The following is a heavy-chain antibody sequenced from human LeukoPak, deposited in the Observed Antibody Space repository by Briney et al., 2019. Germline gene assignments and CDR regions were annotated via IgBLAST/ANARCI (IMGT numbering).Heavy chain of an antibody. D-gene: IGHD1-26*01. V-gene: IGHV3-23*01. CDR1: GFTFSSYG. CDR2: ISGSGGST. J-gene: IGHJ4*02. CDR3: TPGVGTTFGY. Sequence: GGTLRLSCAASGFTFSSYGMSWVRQAPGKGLEWVSAISGSGGSTYYADSVKGRFTISRDNSKNTLYLQMNSLRAEDTAVYYCTPGVGTTFGYWGQGTLVTVSS.